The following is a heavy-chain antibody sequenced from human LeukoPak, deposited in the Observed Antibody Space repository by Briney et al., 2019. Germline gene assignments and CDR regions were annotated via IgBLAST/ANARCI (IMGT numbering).Heavy chain of an antibody. D-gene: IGHD4-17*01. CDR2: ISSSSSTI. V-gene: IGHV3-48*01. CDR1: GFTFSSYS. J-gene: IGHJ6*02. CDR3: ARHRTTVTRNYYYGMDV. Sequence: GGSLRLSCAASGFTFSSYSMNWVRQAPGKGLEWVSYISSSSSTIYYADSVKGRFTISRDNAKNSLYLQMNSLRAEDTAVYYCARHRTTVTRNYYYGMDVWGQGTTVTVSS.